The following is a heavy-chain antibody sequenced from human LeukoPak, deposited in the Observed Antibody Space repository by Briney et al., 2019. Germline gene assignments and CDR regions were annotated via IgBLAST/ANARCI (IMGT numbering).Heavy chain of an antibody. J-gene: IGHJ4*02. Sequence: SETLSLTCAVYGGSFSGYYWSWIRQPPGKGLEWIGEINHSGSTNYNPSLKSRVTISVDTSKNQFSLKLSSVTAADTAVYYCARGRTIRFQFDYWGRGTLVTVSS. D-gene: IGHD3-3*02. V-gene: IGHV4-34*01. CDR3: ARGRTIRFQFDY. CDR2: INHSGST. CDR1: GGSFSGYY.